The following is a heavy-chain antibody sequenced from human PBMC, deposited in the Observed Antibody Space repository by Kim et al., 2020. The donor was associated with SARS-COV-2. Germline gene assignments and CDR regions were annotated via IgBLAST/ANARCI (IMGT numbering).Heavy chain of an antibody. CDR2: IKQDGSET. J-gene: IGHJ1*01. V-gene: IGHV3-7*05. Sequence: GGSLRLSCAASGFTFSSNWMSWVRQAPGKGLEWVATIKQDGSETYYVDSVKGRFTISRDNARKSLYLQLSSLRADDTAVYYCARAWLARGLDKWGQGSLV. D-gene: IGHD6-19*01. CDR1: GFTFSSNW. CDR3: ARAWLARGLDK.